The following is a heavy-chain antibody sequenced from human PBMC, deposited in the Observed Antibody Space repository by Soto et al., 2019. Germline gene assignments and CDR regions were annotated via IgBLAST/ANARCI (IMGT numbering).Heavy chain of an antibody. J-gene: IGHJ4*02. CDR2: ISYSGST. CDR1: GGSISSSSYY. D-gene: IGHD3-10*01. Sequence: QLQLQESGPGLVKPSETLSLTCTVSGGSISSSSYYWGWIRQPPGKGLEWIGSISYSGSTYYNPSLKGRVTISVDTAKSQFSLKLSSVNDADTAVSYCARHVASWMVPVWGQGTLVTVSS. V-gene: IGHV4-39*01. CDR3: ARHVASWMVPV.